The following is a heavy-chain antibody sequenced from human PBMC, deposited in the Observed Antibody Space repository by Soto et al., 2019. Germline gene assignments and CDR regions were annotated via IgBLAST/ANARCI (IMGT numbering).Heavy chain of an antibody. V-gene: IGHV4-30-2*01. CDR2: IYHSGST. D-gene: IGHD4-17*01. CDR1: GGSISSGGYS. CDR3: ARARDRTVTTFYFDY. J-gene: IGHJ4*02. Sequence: QLQLQESGSGLVKPSQTLSLTCAVSGGSISSGGYSWSWIRQPPGKGLGWIGYIYHSGSTYYNPFLKSRVTISVDRSKNQCSLKLSSVTAADTAVYYCARARDRTVTTFYFDYWGQGTLLTVSS.